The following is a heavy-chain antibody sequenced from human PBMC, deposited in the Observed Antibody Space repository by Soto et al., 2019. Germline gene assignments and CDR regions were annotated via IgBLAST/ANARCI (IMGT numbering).Heavy chain of an antibody. D-gene: IGHD1-26*01. J-gene: IGHJ4*02. Sequence: GGSLRLSCAASGFTFSNAWMSWVRQAPGKGLEWVGRIKSKTDGGTTDYAAPVKGRFTISRDDSKNTLYLQMNSLKTEDTAVYYCTTVVYVYSGSYGPGVPFDYWGQGTLVTVSS. CDR3: TTVVYVYSGSYGPGVPFDY. CDR1: GFTFSNAW. V-gene: IGHV3-15*01. CDR2: IKSKTDGGTT.